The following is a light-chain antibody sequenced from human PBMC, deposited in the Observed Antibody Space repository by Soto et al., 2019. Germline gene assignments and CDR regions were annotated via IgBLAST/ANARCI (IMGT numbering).Light chain of an antibody. J-gene: IGLJ3*02. V-gene: IGLV2-11*01. CDR2: DVS. CDR3: CSYAGSYTLV. CDR1: SSDVGGYNF. Sequence: QSALTQPRSVSGSPGQSVTISCTGTSSDVGGYNFVSRYQHHPGKAPKLMIYDVSKRPSGVPDRFSGSKSGSTASLTISGLQAEDEADYYCCSYAGSYTLVFGGGTKLTVL.